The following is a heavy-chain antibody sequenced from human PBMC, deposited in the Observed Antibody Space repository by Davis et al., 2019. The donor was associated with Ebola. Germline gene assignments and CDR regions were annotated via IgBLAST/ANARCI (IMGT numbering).Heavy chain of an antibody. D-gene: IGHD2-8*02. Sequence: SETLSLTCSVSGGSIRGYHWSWIRQSPGKGLEWIGYIYDSGFTNYNPSLKNRVTLSLDTSKSQFSLKLSSVTAADTAVYYCARESWGTGWFDPWGQGTLVTVSS. J-gene: IGHJ5*02. CDR3: ARESWGTGWFDP. V-gene: IGHV4-59*01. CDR1: GGSIRGYH. CDR2: IYDSGFT.